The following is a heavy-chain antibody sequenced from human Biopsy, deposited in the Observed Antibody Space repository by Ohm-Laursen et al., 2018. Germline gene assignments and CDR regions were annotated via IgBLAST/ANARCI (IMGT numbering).Heavy chain of an antibody. D-gene: IGHD2-21*02. V-gene: IGHV4-34*01. J-gene: IGHJ4*02. Sequence: TLSLTCAVYVGSFSGYYWSWIRQPPGKGLEWIREIKHSGSTNYNPSLKSRVTISVDTSKNQFFLKLSSVTAEDTAVYYCARDDAVTVIRGLYYWGQGALVTVSS. CDR1: VGSFSGYY. CDR2: IKHSGST. CDR3: ARDDAVTVIRGLYY.